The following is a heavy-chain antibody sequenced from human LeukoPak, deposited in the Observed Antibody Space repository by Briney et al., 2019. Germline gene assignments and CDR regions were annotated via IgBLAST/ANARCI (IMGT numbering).Heavy chain of an antibody. J-gene: IGHJ4*02. V-gene: IGHV4-39*01. CDR2: IYYSGST. D-gene: IGHD2-21*01. Sequence: PSETLSLTCTVSGGSISSSSYYWGWIRQPPGKGLEWIGSIYYSGSTYYNSSLKSRVTISVDTSKNQFSLKLSSVTAADTAVYYCARLPRIDIVVVPYFDYWGQGTLVTVSS. CDR3: ARLPRIDIVVVPYFDY. CDR1: GGSISSSSYY.